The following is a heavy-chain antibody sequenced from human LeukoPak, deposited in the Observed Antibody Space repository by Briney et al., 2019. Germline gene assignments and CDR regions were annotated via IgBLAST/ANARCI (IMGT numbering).Heavy chain of an antibody. D-gene: IGHD6-13*01. V-gene: IGHV3-33*01. CDR2: IWYDASNK. CDR1: GFTFSSFG. CDR3: VRGVGVSRFNYFDP. J-gene: IGHJ5*02. Sequence: PGRSLTLSCAAPGFTFSSFGMRWVRKPPGKDLKWVAVIWYDASNKYYADSVKGRFTISRDNSKNTLFLQMNSLRDDDTAVYYCVRGVGVSRFNYFDPWGQGTLVIVSS.